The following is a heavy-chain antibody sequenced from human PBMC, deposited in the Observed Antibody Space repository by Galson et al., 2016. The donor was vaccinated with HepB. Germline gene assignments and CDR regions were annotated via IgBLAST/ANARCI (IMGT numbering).Heavy chain of an antibody. D-gene: IGHD6-13*01. J-gene: IGHJ6*03. CDR2: ICSTETYI. CDR3: EKEDCSNWYEDLASDKDV. CDR1: GFPFNYYS. Sequence: SLRLSCAASGFPFNYYSMAWVRQAPGKGLEWVSSICSTETYINYADPEKGRFTISRDNSKNSVFLQMNSLRDEDTAVYYCEKEDCSNWYEDLASDKDVWGKGTTVTVSS. V-gene: IGHV3-21*01.